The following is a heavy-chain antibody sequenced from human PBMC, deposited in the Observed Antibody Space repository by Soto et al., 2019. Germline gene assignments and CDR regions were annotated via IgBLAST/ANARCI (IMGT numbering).Heavy chain of an antibody. CDR2: IYDTGISGYTPST. CDR1: GGSITSSY. Sequence: PSETLSLTCTVSGGSITSSYWSWIRRPPGKGLEWIAYIYDTGISGYTPSTSYNPSLKSRVTMSVDTSKSQFSLKLTSVTAADTAVYYCARGADAFFSYGLDVWGNGITVTV. J-gene: IGHJ6*04. V-gene: IGHV4-59*01. CDR3: ARGADAFFSYGLDV.